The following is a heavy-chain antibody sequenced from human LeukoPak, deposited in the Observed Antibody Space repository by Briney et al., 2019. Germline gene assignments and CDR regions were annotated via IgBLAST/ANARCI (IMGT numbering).Heavy chain of an antibody. CDR3: ARDRIAVAGTL. D-gene: IGHD6-19*01. CDR2: ISSSSSYI. Sequence: PWGSLRLSCAASGFTFSSYSMNWVRQAPGQGLEWVSSISSSSSYIYYADSVKGRFTISRDNAKNSLYLQMSSLKTEDTAVYYCARDRIAVAGTLWGQGTLVTVSS. CDR1: GFTFSSYS. V-gene: IGHV3-21*01. J-gene: IGHJ4*02.